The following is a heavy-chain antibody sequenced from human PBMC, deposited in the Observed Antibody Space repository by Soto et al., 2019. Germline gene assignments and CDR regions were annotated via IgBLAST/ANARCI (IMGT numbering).Heavy chain of an antibody. D-gene: IGHD3-10*01. CDR1: GDSVSSNSAA. V-gene: IGHV6-1*01. CDR2: TYYRSKWYN. Sequence: PSQTLSLTCAISGDSVSSNSAAWNWIRQSPSRGLEWLGRTYYRSKWYNDYAVSVKSRITINPDTSKNQFSLQLNSVTPEDTAVYYCARLAELLGDNWFDPWGQGSLVTVSS. J-gene: IGHJ5*02. CDR3: ARLAELLGDNWFDP.